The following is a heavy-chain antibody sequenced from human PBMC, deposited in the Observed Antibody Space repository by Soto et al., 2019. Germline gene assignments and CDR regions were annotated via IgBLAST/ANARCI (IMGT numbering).Heavy chain of an antibody. D-gene: IGHD6-19*01. CDR1: GGTFSSYA. CDR2: IIPIFGTA. V-gene: IGHV1-69*13. Sequence: GASVKVSCKASGGTFSSYAISWVRQAPGQGLEWMGGIIPIFGTANYAQKFQGRVTITADESTSTAYMELSSLRSEDTAVYYCARSRTPGYSSGWYLTQNYYYYGMDVWGQGTTVTVSS. J-gene: IGHJ6*02. CDR3: ARSRTPGYSSGWYLTQNYYYYGMDV.